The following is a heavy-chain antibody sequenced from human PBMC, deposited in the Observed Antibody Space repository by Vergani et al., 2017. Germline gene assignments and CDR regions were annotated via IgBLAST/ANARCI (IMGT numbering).Heavy chain of an antibody. CDR1: GFTFSSYA. CDR2: ISGSGGST. V-gene: IGHV3-23*01. Sequence: EVQLLESGGGLVQPGGSLRLSCAASGFTFSSYAMSWVRQAPGKGLEWVSAISGSGGSTYYADSVKGRFTISRDNSKNTLYLQMNSLRAEDTAVYYCASLVVYDSSGYYYGYWGQGTLVTVSS. D-gene: IGHD3-22*01. CDR3: ASLVVYDSSGYYYGY. J-gene: IGHJ4*02.